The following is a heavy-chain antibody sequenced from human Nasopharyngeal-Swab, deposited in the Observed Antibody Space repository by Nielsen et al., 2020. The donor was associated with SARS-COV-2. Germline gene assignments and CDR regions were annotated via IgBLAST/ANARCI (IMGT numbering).Heavy chain of an antibody. CDR3: ASLGITMVRGVSGMDV. CDR1: GGSFSGYY. J-gene: IGHJ6*02. CDR2: ITHSGST. D-gene: IGHD3-10*01. Sequence: SETLSLTCAVSGGSFSGYYWSWPRQPPGKVLDWIGVITHSGSTHYTPSLTSRVTISVDTSKNQFSLKLSSVTAADTAVYYCASLGITMVRGVSGMDVWGQGITVTVSS. V-gene: IGHV4-34*01.